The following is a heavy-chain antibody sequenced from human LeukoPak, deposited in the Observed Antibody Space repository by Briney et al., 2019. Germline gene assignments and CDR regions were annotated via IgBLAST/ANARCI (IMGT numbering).Heavy chain of an antibody. Sequence: PSETLSLTCGVFGVSFSGYYWRRYRQPPGKGLEWIGEINYSGSTNYNPSLKSRGTISVDTSKNQFSLKLTSVTAADTAVYYCARVYGSGSYPPYYYYGVDVWGQGTTVTVSP. CDR3: ARVYGSGSYPPYYYYGVDV. J-gene: IGHJ6*01. CDR2: INYSGST. D-gene: IGHD3-10*01. CDR1: GVSFSGYY. V-gene: IGHV4-34*01.